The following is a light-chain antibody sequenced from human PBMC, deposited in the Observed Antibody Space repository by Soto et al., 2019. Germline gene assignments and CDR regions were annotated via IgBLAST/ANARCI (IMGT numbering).Light chain of an antibody. CDR3: HQRYNWPRVT. CDR2: VAS. V-gene: IGKV1-9*01. CDR1: QGISSS. J-gene: IGKJ5*01. Sequence: EIQLTQSPSFLSASVGDRVTITCRASQGISSSLAWYQQKPGKAPTLLIYVASILQSGVPSRFSGSGSGTDFTLTITSLEPEDFAVYFCHQRYNWPRVTFGQGTRLEIK.